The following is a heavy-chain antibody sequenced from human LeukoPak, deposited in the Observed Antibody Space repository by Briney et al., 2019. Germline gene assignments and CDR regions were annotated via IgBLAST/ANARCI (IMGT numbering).Heavy chain of an antibody. J-gene: IGHJ6*03. CDR2: ITSSSSYI. D-gene: IGHD5-18*01. CDR1: GFTFCRYS. CDR3: ARVGTAMVTIVAPYYMDV. V-gene: IGHV3-21*01. Sequence: GGSLRLSCAASGFTFCRYSMNWVRQAPGKGLEWVSSITSSSSYIKYADSVKGRFTISRDNAKNSLYLQMNSLRAEDTAVYYCARVGTAMVTIVAPYYMDVWGKGTTVTVSS.